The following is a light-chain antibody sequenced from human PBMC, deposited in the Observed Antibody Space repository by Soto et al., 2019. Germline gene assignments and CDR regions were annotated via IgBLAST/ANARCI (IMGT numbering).Light chain of an antibody. CDR1: QSVDSNY. J-gene: IGKJ1*01. V-gene: IGKV3-20*01. Sequence: EIVLTQSPGTLSLYPVERATLSCRASQSVDSNYFAWYQQKRGQAPRLLIYGTSSRATGTPDRFSGNGSGTDFTLTISRLEPEDFAVYYCQQYGSSTWTFGQGTKGDIK. CDR3: QQYGSSTWT. CDR2: GTS.